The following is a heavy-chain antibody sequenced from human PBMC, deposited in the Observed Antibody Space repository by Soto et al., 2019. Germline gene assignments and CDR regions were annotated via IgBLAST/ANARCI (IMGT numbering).Heavy chain of an antibody. CDR1: GFTLSSYW. Sequence: EVQLVESGGGLVQPGGSLRLSCAASGFTLSSYWMHWVRQAPGKGLVWVSRINSDGSSTSYADSVKGRFTISRDNAKNTLYLQMNSLRAADTAVYYCSVVVVADTKNSLGYWGQGTLVTVSS. D-gene: IGHD2-15*01. CDR3: SVVVVADTKNSLGY. V-gene: IGHV3-74*01. CDR2: INSDGSST. J-gene: IGHJ4*02.